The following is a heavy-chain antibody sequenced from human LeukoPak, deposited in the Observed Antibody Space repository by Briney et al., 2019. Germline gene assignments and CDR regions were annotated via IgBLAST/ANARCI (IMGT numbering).Heavy chain of an antibody. CDR1: GGTFSSYA. J-gene: IGHJ5*02. CDR3: AREGLGDYDILTGYLET. Sequence: SVKVSCKASGGTFSSYAISWVRQAPGQGLEWMGRIIPILGIANYAQKFQGRVTITADKSTSTAYMELSSLRSEDTAVYYCAREGLGDYDILTGYLETWGQGTLVTVSS. CDR2: IIPILGIA. V-gene: IGHV1-69*04. D-gene: IGHD3-9*01.